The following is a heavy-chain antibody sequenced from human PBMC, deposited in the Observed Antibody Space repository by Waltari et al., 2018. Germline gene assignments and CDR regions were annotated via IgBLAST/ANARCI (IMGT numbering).Heavy chain of an antibody. Sequence: QVQLVQSGAEVKKPGASVKVSCKVSGYTLTELSMHWVRQAPGKGLEWMGGVDPEDGETIYAQKFQGRVTMTEDTSTDTAYMELSSLRSEDTAVYYCATLDHYGGKVSDYFDYWGQGTLVTVSS. D-gene: IGHD4-17*01. CDR1: GYTLTELS. V-gene: IGHV1-24*01. J-gene: IGHJ4*02. CDR3: ATLDHYGGKVSDYFDY. CDR2: VDPEDGET.